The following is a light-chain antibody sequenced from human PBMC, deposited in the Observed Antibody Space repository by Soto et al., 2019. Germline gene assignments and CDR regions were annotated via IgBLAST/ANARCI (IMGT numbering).Light chain of an antibody. J-gene: IGLJ2*01. Sequence: QAVVTQPPSVSGAPGQRVTISCTGSSSNIGAGYDVHWYQQLPGTAPKLLIYGNSNRPSGVPDRFSGSKSGTSASRAITGLQAEDEADYYCQSYDSSWGVFGGGTKLTVL. V-gene: IGLV1-40*01. CDR2: GNS. CDR3: QSYDSSWGV. CDR1: SSNIGAGYD.